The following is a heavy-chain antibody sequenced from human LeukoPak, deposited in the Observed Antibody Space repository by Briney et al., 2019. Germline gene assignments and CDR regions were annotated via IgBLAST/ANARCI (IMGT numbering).Heavy chain of an antibody. J-gene: IGHJ6*02. CDR1: GFTFSSYW. CDR3: ARGRFLEWLLPTRDYYYGMDV. V-gene: IGHV3-74*01. Sequence: GGSLRLSCAASGFTFSSYWMHWVRQAPGKGLVWVSRINSDGSSTSYADSVKGRFTISRDNAKNTLYLQMNSLRAEDTAVYYCARGRFLEWLLPTRDYYYGMDVWGQGTTVTVSS. CDR2: INSDGSST. D-gene: IGHD3-3*01.